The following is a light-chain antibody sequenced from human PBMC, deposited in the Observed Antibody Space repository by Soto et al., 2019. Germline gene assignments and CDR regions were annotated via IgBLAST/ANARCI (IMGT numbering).Light chain of an antibody. V-gene: IGKV1-5*01. Sequence: DIQMTQSPSTLSGSVGDRGTITGRASQTIGSWLAWYQQKPGKAPKLLIYDASTLQSGVPSRFSASGSGTEFTLTISSLQPEDFATYYCQHYNSYGTFGQGTKVDIK. CDR2: DAS. CDR3: QHYNSYGT. J-gene: IGKJ1*01. CDR1: QTIGSW.